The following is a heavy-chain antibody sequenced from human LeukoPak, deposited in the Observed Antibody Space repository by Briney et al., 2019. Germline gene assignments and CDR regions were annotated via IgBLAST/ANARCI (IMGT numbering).Heavy chain of an antibody. D-gene: IGHD5-18*01. Sequence: SSETLSLTCTVSGGSISSYYWSWTRQPPGKGLEWIGYIYYSGSTNYNPSLKSRVTISVDTSKNQFSLKLSSVTAADTAVYYCARHSDTAMVHKHYFDYWGQGTLVTVSS. CDR3: ARHSDTAMVHKHYFDY. V-gene: IGHV4-59*08. CDR1: GGSISSYY. J-gene: IGHJ4*02. CDR2: IYYSGST.